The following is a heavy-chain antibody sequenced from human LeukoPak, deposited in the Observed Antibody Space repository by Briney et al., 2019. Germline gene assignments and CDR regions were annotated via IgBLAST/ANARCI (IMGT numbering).Heavy chain of an antibody. CDR1: GYTFTSYD. J-gene: IGHJ6*03. V-gene: IGHV1-8*03. D-gene: IGHD2-8*01. CDR2: MNPNSGNT. CDR3: ARINGAYNKYYYYYYMDV. Sequence: GSVKVSCKASGYTFTSYDINWVRQATGQGLEWMGWMNPNSGNTGYAQKFHGRVTITRNTSISPAYMELSSLRSEETAVYYCARINGAYNKYYYYYYMDVWGKGTTVTVSS.